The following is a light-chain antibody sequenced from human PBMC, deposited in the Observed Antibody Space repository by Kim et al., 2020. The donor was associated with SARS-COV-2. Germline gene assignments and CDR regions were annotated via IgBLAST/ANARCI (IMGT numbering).Light chain of an antibody. CDR3: CSYAGSYPL. Sequence: PGQSVTISCTGTSSDVGGYNYVSWYQQHPGKAPKLMIYDVTKRPSGVPGRFSGSKSGDTASLTISGLQAEDEADYYCCSYAGSYPLFGGGAKLTVL. J-gene: IGLJ2*01. CDR2: DVT. V-gene: IGLV2-11*01. CDR1: SSDVGGYNY.